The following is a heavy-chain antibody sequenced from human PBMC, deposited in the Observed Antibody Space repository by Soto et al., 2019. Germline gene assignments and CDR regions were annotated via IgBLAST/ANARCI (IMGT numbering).Heavy chain of an antibody. J-gene: IGHJ6*02. Sequence: QVQLVESGGGVVQPGRSLRLSCAASGFTFSSYGMHWVRQAPGKGLAGVAVIWHDGSNKYSADSVKGRFTISRDNSKNTLYLQMNSVRAQYTAVYYGARGTSGYYDIYYYGMDVWGQGTTVTVSS. D-gene: IGHD3-22*01. CDR1: GFTFSSYG. CDR2: IWHDGSNK. V-gene: IGHV3-33*01. CDR3: ARGTSGYYDIYYYGMDV.